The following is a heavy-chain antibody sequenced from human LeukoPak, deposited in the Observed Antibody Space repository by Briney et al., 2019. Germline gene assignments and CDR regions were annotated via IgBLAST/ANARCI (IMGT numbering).Heavy chain of an antibody. D-gene: IGHD4-17*01. CDR3: ARVLATVTPEGDAFDI. CDR2: INPNSGGT. V-gene: IGHV1-2*02. J-gene: IGHJ3*02. CDR1: GYTFTGYY. Sequence: ASVKVSCKASGYTFTGYYMHWVRQAPGQGLEWMGWINPNSGGTNYAQKFQGRVTMTRDTSISTAYVELSRLRSDDTAVYYCARVLATVTPEGDAFDIWGQGTMVTVSS.